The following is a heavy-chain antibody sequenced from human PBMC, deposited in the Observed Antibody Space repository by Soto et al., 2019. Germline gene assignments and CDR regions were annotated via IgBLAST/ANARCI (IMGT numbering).Heavy chain of an antibody. J-gene: IGHJ4*02. CDR3: AREGRDFWNAYLYYFDY. V-gene: IGHV3-33*01. CDR2: IWYDGSNK. D-gene: IGHD3-3*01. CDR1: GFTFSSYG. Sequence: GGSLRLSCAASGFTFSSYGMHWVRQAPGKGLEWVAVIWYDGSNKYYADSVKGRFTISRDNSKNTLYLQMNSLRAEDTAVYYCAREGRDFWNAYLYYFDYWGQGTLVTVSS.